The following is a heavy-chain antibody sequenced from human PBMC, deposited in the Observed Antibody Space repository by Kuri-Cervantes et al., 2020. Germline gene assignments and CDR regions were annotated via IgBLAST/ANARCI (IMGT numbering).Heavy chain of an antibody. CDR2: FDPEDGET. CDR3: ARGKGDQWLVRSAS. V-gene: IGHV1-24*01. J-gene: IGHJ4*02. D-gene: IGHD6-19*01. Sequence: ASVKVSCKVSGYTLTELSMHWVRQAPGKGLEWMGGFDPEDGETIYAQKFQGRVTMTEDTSTDTAYMELSSLRSEDTAVYYCARGKGDQWLVRSASWGQGTLVTVSS. CDR1: GYTLTELS.